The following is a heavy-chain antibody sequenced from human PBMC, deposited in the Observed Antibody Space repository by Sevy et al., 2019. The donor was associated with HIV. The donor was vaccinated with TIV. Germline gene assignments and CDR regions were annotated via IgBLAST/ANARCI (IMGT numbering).Heavy chain of an antibody. CDR2: IYPGDSDT. Sequence: GESLKISCKGSGYSFTSYWIGWVRQMPGKGLEWMGIIYPGDSDTRYCPSFQGQVTISADKSISTAYLQWSSLKASDTAMYYCAITYYDYVWGSYPAGSFDYWGQGTLVTVSS. D-gene: IGHD3-16*02. V-gene: IGHV5-51*01. J-gene: IGHJ4*02. CDR1: GYSFTSYW. CDR3: AITYYDYVWGSYPAGSFDY.